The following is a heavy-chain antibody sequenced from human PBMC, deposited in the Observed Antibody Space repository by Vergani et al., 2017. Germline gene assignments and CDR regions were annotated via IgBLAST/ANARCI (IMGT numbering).Heavy chain of an antibody. Sequence: DVHLAESGGGFFQPGGSLRLSCSASGFSFNSYWMHWVRQVPGKGLLWVSRIKSDGSITAYADSVKGRFTISRDNAQNTLYLQMNSLRAEDTAVYYCARGASGDYVSSFDYWGQGTLVTVSS. D-gene: IGHD4-17*01. CDR1: GFSFNSYW. V-gene: IGHV3-74*03. J-gene: IGHJ4*02. CDR3: ARGASGDYVSSFDY. CDR2: IKSDGSIT.